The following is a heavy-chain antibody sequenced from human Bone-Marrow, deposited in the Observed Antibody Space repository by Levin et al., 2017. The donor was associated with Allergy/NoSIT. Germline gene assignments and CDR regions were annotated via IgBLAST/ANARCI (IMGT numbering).Heavy chain of an antibody. CDR2: VWFDGSHK. CDR1: GFTFNNHG. J-gene: IGHJ6*02. D-gene: IGHD3-3*02. CDR3: ARVPVTGGPYWHYFGMDF. Sequence: GGSLRLSCAASGFTFNNHGMHWVRQAPGKGLEWVALVWFDGSHKFYAESVKGRFTISRDNSKDTVSLEMNSLRVDDTAIYYCARVPVTGGPYWHYFGMDFWGQGTTVTVSS. V-gene: IGHV3-33*01.